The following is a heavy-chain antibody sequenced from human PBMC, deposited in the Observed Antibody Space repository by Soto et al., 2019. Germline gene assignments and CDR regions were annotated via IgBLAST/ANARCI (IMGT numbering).Heavy chain of an antibody. V-gene: IGHV4-34*01. D-gene: IGHD6-13*01. CDR3: ARLWGDIADNYYYGMDV. Sequence: SETLSLTCAVYGASFSGYQWTWIRQTPGKGLEWIGEINDSGNINYNPSLKSRVTISLDTPKKQISLKLSSVTAADSAVYYCARLWGDIADNYYYGMDVWGQGTXVTVSS. CDR2: INDSGNI. CDR1: GASFSGYQ. J-gene: IGHJ6*02.